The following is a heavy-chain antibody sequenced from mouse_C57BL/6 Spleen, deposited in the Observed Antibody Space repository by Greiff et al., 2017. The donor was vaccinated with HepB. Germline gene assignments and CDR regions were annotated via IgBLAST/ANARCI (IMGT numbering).Heavy chain of an antibody. CDR2: IYPGSGST. V-gene: IGHV1-55*01. D-gene: IGHD3-2*02. J-gene: IGHJ4*01. CDR3: ARGQLRLRCYAMDY. Sequence: QVQLQQPGAELVKPGASVKMSCKASGYTFTSYWITWVTQRPGQGLEWIGDIYPGSGSTNYNEKFKSKATLTVDTSSSTAYMQLSSLTSEDSAVYYSARGQLRLRCYAMDYWGQGTSVTVSS. CDR1: GYTFTSYW.